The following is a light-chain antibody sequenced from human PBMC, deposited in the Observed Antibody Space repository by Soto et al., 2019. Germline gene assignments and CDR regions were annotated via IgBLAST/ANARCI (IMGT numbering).Light chain of an antibody. J-gene: IGKJ1*01. CDR2: GAS. Sequence: DMGMKQSPATLSVSPGERATLSCRASQSVSSSLAWYQQKPGRSPRLLIYGASTRAIGIPARFSGSGSGTEFTLTISSLQPDDFATYYCQQYNSYSFGQGTKVDI. V-gene: IGKV3-15*01. CDR3: QQYNSYS. CDR1: QSVSSS.